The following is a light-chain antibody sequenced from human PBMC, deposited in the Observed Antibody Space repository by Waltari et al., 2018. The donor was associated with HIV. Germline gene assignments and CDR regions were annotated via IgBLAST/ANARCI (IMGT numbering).Light chain of an antibody. Sequence: QSVLTQPPSASGTPGPRVTISCSGSISDIGSNTVNWYHQPPGTAPKLLIYSHDQRPSGVPDRFSGSKSGTSASLAISGLRSEDEADYYCATWDDSLDGPMFGGGTKLTVL. CDR2: SHD. J-gene: IGLJ3*02. CDR1: ISDIGSNT. V-gene: IGLV1-44*01. CDR3: ATWDDSLDGPM.